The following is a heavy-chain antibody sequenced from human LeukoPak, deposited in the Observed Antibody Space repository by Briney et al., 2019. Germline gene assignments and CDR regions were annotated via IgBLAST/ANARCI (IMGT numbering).Heavy chain of an antibody. CDR3: ARVSLGGYDSEYYFDY. D-gene: IGHD5-12*01. CDR1: GGSTSSGDYY. V-gene: IGHV4-30-4*08. J-gene: IGHJ4*02. CDR2: IYYSGST. Sequence: SQTPSLTCTVSGGSTSSGDYYWSWIRQPPGKGLEWIGYIYYSGSTYYNPSLKSRVTISVDTSKNQFSLKLSSVTAADTAVYYCARVSLGGYDSEYYFDYWGQGTLVTVSS.